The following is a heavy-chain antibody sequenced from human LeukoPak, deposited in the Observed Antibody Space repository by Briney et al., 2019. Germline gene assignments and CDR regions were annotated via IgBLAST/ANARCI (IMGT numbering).Heavy chain of an antibody. CDR1: GFSFTSYW. J-gene: IGHJ6*03. Sequence: PRESLQISCQGSGFSFTSYWIGWVRQVPGKGLEWMGVISPGDSDTRYSPSFQGQVTISADKSISTAYLQWSSLKASDTAMYYCARLPSLYYSSSSFYMDVWGKGTTVTVPS. CDR2: ISPGDSDT. D-gene: IGHD6-6*01. V-gene: IGHV5-51*01. CDR3: ARLPSLYYSSSSFYMDV.